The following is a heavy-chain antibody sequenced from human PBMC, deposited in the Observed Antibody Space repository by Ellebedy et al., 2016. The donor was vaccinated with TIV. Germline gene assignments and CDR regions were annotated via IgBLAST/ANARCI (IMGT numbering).Heavy chain of an antibody. D-gene: IGHD3-10*01. CDR1: GGSISSGGYY. CDR2: IYYSGST. J-gene: IGHJ6*03. V-gene: IGHV4-31*03. CDR3: ARFLNPAFNFGYYYMDV. Sequence: SETLSLTXTVSGGSISSGGYYWSWIRQHPGKGLEWIGYIYYSGSTYYNPSLKSRVTISVDTSKNQFSLKLSSVTAADTAVYYCARFLNPAFNFGYYYMDVWGKGTTVTVSS.